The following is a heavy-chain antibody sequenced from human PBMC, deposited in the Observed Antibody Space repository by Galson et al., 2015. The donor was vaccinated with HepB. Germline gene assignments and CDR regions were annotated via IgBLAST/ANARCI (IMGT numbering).Heavy chain of an antibody. D-gene: IGHD3/OR15-3a*01. CDR2: IHGNGDYT. CDR1: GFTFKNYG. V-gene: IGHV3-23*01. Sequence: SLRLSCAASGFTFKNYGMSWVRQAPGKGLEWVSGIHGNGDYTYYVESVKGRFPISRDNSKNPLFLQMNSLRADDTAIYYCAKEGAEVGHPKFDSWGQGIQVTVSS. J-gene: IGHJ4*02. CDR3: AKEGAEVGHPKFDS.